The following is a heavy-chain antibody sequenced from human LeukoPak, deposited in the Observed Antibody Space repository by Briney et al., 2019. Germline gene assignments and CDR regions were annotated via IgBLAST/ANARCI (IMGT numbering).Heavy chain of an antibody. CDR3: ARATMGYSSGWYLS. V-gene: IGHV4-61*02. CDR2: IYTSGST. Sequence: SETLSLTCAVSGGSISSGSYYWSWIRQPAGKGLEWIGRIYTSGSTNYNPSLKSRVTISVDTSKNQFSLKLSSVTAADTAVYYCARATMGYSSGWYLSWGQGTLVTVSS. D-gene: IGHD6-19*01. J-gene: IGHJ4*02. CDR1: GGSISSGSYY.